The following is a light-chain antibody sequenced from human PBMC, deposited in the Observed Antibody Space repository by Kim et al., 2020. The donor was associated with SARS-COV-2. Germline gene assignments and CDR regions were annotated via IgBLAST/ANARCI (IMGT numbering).Light chain of an antibody. CDR3: QQYHTQST. J-gene: IGKJ1*01. CDR1: QSVHIW. V-gene: IGKV1-5*03. CDR2: QAS. Sequence: DIQMTQSPAFLSASVGDTVTITCRASQSVHIWLAWYQQIPGKAPKLLIHQASNLQSGVPSRFSGRGSGSEFTLTINSLQSGDFATYYCQQYHTQSTFGQGTKVDIK.